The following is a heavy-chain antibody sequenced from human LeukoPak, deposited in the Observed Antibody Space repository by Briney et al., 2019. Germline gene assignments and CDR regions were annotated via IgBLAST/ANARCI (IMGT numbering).Heavy chain of an antibody. CDR1: GFTFSNYA. D-gene: IGHD3-3*01. CDR2: ISYDGSNK. CDR3: ARVALEWLFRYYFDS. J-gene: IGHJ4*02. V-gene: IGHV3-30-3*01. Sequence: HPGGSLRLSCAASGFTFSNYAMHWVRQAPGKGLGWVAVISYDGSNKYYADSVKGRFTISRDNSKNTLYLQMNSLRAEDTAVYYCARVALEWLFRYYFDSWRQGTMVTVSS.